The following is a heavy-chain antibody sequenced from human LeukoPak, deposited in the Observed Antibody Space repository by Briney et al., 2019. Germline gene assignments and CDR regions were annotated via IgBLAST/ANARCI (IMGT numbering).Heavy chain of an antibody. D-gene: IGHD5-12*01. Sequence: GGSLRLSCAASGFTFSSYGLSWVRQAPGKGLEWVSAISGSGVTTYYADSVQGRFTISRDNSKNTLYLQMNSLRADDTAVYYCAKDLKWLRLRGTAFDYWGQGTLVTVSS. J-gene: IGHJ4*02. V-gene: IGHV3-23*01. CDR2: ISGSGVTT. CDR1: GFTFSSYG. CDR3: AKDLKWLRLRGTAFDY.